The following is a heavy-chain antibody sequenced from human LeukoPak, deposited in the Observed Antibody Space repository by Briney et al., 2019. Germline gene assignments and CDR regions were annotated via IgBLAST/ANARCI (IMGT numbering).Heavy chain of an antibody. CDR2: IYHSGST. V-gene: IGHV4-4*02. CDR1: GGSISSSNW. CDR3: ARGLLPIGELAFDY. J-gene: IGHJ4*02. Sequence: SETLSLTCAVSGGSISSSNWWSWVRRPPGKGLEWIGEIYHSGSTNYNPSLKSRVTISVDTSKNQFSLKLSSVTAADTAVYYCARGLLPIGELAFDYWGQGTLVTVSS. D-gene: IGHD1-26*01.